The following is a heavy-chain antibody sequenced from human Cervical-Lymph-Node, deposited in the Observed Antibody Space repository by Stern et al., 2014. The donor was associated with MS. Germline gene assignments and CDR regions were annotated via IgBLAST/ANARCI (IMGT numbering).Heavy chain of an antibody. D-gene: IGHD2-15*01. J-gene: IGHJ4*02. CDR1: GFIFSNYA. Sequence: VQLEESGGGVVQPGRSLRLSCAASGFIFSNYAMHWVRQAPGKGLDWVAFVSNEGSKQFYADSVKGRFTISRDNANNTLYLQMNSLRPEDTAVYYCGRDTCRGGGCYFRYWGQGIRITVSS. V-gene: IGHV3-30-3*01. CDR3: GRDTCRGGGCYFRY. CDR2: VSNEGSKQ.